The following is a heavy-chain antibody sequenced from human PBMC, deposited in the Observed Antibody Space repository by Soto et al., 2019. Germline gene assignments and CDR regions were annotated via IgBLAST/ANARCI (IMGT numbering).Heavy chain of an antibody. CDR2: SGST. D-gene: IGHD6-19*01. CDR1: GYSFTSYW. V-gene: IGHV4-59*01. J-gene: IGHJ5*02. Sequence: ESLKISCKGSGYSFTSYWIGWIRQPPGKGLEWIGYSGSTNYNPSLKSRVTISVDTSKNQFSLNLSSVTAADTAVYYCARLSAGWLDPWGQGTLVTVSS. CDR3: ARLSAGWLDP.